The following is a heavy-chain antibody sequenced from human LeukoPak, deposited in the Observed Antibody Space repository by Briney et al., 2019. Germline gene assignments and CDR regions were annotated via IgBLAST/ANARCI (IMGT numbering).Heavy chain of an antibody. CDR3: ARRDRYGAFDY. V-gene: IGHV4-59*08. CDR2: IYYSGST. Sequence: SETLSLTCTVSGGSISSYYWSWIRQPPGKGLEWIGYIYYSGSTNYNPSLKSRVTISVDTSKNQFSLKLSSVTAADTAVYYRARRDRYGAFDYWGQGTLVTVSS. CDR1: GGSISSYY. D-gene: IGHD4/OR15-4a*01. J-gene: IGHJ4*02.